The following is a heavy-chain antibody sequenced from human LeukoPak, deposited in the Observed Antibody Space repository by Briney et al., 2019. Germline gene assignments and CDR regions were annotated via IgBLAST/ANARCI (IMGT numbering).Heavy chain of an antibody. CDR2: ISYDGSNK. Sequence: GRSLRLSCAASGFTFSSYGMHWVRQAPGKGLEWEAVISYDGSNKYYADSVKGRFTISRDNSKNTLYLQMNSLRAEDTAVYYCAKDQVDLGYYYYYGMDVWGKGTTVTVSS. CDR3: AKDQVDLGYYYYYGMDV. V-gene: IGHV3-30*18. D-gene: IGHD3-9*01. CDR1: GFTFSSYG. J-gene: IGHJ6*04.